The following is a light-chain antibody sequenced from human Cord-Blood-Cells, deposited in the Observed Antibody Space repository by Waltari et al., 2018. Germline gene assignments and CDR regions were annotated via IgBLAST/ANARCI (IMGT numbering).Light chain of an antibody. CDR3: CSNAGSSTYV. CDR2: EGS. Sequence: QSALTQPASVSGSPGQSITTSCTGTSSDVGSYNLVSWYQQHPGKAPKLMIYEGSKRPSGVSNRFSGSKSGNTASLTISGLQAEDEADYYCCSNAGSSTYVFGTGTKVTVL. J-gene: IGLJ1*01. CDR1: SSDVGSYNL. V-gene: IGLV2-23*01.